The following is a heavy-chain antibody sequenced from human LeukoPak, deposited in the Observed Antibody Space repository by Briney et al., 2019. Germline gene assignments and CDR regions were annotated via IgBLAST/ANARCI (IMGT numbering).Heavy chain of an antibody. CDR3: ARGRHEGDY. D-gene: IGHD1-1*01. CDR1: GFTFSSYA. Sequence: GGSLRLSCAASGFTFSSYAMSWVRQAPGKGLEWVAVIWYDGSNKYYADSVKGRFTISRDNSKNTLYLQMNSLRTEDTAVYYCARGRHEGDYWGQGTLVTVSS. V-gene: IGHV3-33*08. J-gene: IGHJ4*02. CDR2: IWYDGSNK.